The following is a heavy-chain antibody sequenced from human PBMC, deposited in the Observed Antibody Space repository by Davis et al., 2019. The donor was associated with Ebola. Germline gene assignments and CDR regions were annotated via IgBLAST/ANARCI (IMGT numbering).Heavy chain of an antibody. CDR1: GFTFSSYG. CDR2: ISYDGSNK. J-gene: IGHJ4*02. Sequence: PGGSLRLSCAASGFTFSSYGMHWVRQAPGKGLEWVAVISYDGSNKYYADSVKGRFTISRDNSKNTLYLQMNSLRAEDTAMYFCARANWAFDSWGQGSLFIVSS. V-gene: IGHV3-30*03. CDR3: ARANWAFDS. D-gene: IGHD7-27*01.